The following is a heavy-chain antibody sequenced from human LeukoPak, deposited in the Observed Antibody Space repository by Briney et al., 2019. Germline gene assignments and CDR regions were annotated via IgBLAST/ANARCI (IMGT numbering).Heavy chain of an antibody. CDR1: GGTFSSYA. J-gene: IGHJ4*02. D-gene: IGHD2-21*01. CDR2: IIPILGIA. V-gene: IGHV1-69*04. CDR3: ARSFFRGGDHFDY. Sequence: ASVKVSCKASGGTFSSYAISWVRQAPGQGLEWMGRIIPILGIANYVQKFQGRVTITADKSTSTAYMELSSLRSEDTAVYYCARSFFRGGDHFDYWGQGTLVTVSS.